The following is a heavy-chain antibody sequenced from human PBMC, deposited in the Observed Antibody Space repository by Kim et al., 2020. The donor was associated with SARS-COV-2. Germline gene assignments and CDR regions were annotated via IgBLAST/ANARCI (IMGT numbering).Heavy chain of an antibody. CDR1: GFTFNTYG. CDR3: ATRMVTSFDY. CDR2: ITENGGGI. D-gene: IGHD2-21*02. V-gene: IGHV3-48*02. Sequence: GGSLRLSCAASGFTFNTYGIHWVRQAPGKGLEWISYITENGGGIFYAHSVKGRFTISRDNAKSSLYLQMNSLRDEDTAVYYCATRMVTSFDYLGQGTLVT. J-gene: IGHJ4*02.